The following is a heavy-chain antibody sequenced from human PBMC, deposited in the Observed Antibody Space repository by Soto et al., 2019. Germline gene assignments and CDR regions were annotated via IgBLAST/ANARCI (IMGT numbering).Heavy chain of an antibody. CDR3: AKDLRTTTCDYGMDV. CDR1: GFTFGSHG. J-gene: IGHJ6*02. V-gene: IGHV3-30*18. D-gene: IGHD1-1*01. Sequence: QVQLVESGGGLVQPGGSLRLTCVASGFTFGSHGMHWVRQAPGKGLEWVAVISYDETNEHYVDSVKGRFTISRDNSKSILYLQMYRLRPEDTAVYKCAKDLRTTTCDYGMDVWGQGTTVTVSS. CDR2: ISYDETNE.